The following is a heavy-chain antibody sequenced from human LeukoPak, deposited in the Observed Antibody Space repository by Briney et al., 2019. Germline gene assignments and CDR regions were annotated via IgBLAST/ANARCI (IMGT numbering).Heavy chain of an antibody. V-gene: IGHV3-23*01. D-gene: IGHD3-10*01. CDR2: LSGSGKYT. CDR3: AKSRATGTYPGRFDY. Sequence: TGESLRLSCAASGFTFSSHVMSWVRQAPGRGLERVSSLSGSGKYTFYADSVKGRFTISRDNSRNELFLQMNSLTSGDTAEYYCAKSRATGTYPGRFDYWGLGILVTVSS. CDR1: GFTFSSHV. J-gene: IGHJ4*02.